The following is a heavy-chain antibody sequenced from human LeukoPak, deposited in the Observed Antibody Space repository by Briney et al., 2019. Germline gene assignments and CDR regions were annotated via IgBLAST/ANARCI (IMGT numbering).Heavy chain of an antibody. V-gene: IGHV1-46*01. CDR2: INPSGGST. D-gene: IGHD3-3*01. CDR3: AREAVTIFGLVRTQTTKGPHRFDP. J-gene: IGHJ5*02. Sequence: ASVKVSCKASGYSFTSYHMHWVRQAPGQGLEWMGIINPSGGSTNYAQKFQGRVTMTRDKATSTVYMDVNSLRSEDTAVYYCAREAVTIFGLVRTQTTKGPHRFDPWGQGTLVTVSS. CDR1: GYSFTSYH.